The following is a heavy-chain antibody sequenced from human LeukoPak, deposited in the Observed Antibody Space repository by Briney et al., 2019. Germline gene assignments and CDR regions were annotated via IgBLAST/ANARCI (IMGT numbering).Heavy chain of an antibody. V-gene: IGHV5-51*01. CDR3: ARRSRIAAGGVEYFQH. J-gene: IGHJ1*01. Sequence: GESLKISCKGSGYSFTSYWIGWVRQMPGKGLEWMGIIYPGDSETRDSPSFQGQVTITADKSISTAYLRWSSLKASDTAMYYCARRSRIAAGGVEYFQHWGQGTLVTVSS. CDR2: IYPGDSET. D-gene: IGHD6-13*01. CDR1: GYSFTSYW.